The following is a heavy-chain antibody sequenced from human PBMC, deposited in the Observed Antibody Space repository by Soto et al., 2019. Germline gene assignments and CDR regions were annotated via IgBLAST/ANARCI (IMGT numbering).Heavy chain of an antibody. J-gene: IGHJ4*03. CDR1: GYIFTGYF. CDR3: VRWGYGFNSLES. D-gene: IGHD4-17*01. CDR2: ITPNSGDT. V-gene: IGHV1-2*06. Sequence: QVRLVQSGAEVKKAGASVKVSCKTSGYIFTGYFIHWVRQTPGQGLLWMGRITPNSGDTNYGQTFQGRVTFTTDTSSSTAYMELSGLRSDDTALLDCVRWGYGFNSLESWGQGTLVTVAS.